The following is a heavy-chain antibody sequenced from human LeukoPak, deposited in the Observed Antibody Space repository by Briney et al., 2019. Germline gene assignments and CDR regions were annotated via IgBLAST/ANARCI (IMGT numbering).Heavy chain of an antibody. CDR1: GGSISSYY. J-gene: IGHJ3*02. Sequence: PSESLSLTCTVSGGSISSYYWSWIRQPPGKGLEWVGYIYYSGSTNYNPSLKSRVTISVDTSKNQFSLKLSSVTAADTAVYYCARDQGYSSSWYDAFDIWGQGTMVTVSS. CDR2: IYYSGST. V-gene: IGHV4-59*01. D-gene: IGHD6-13*01. CDR3: ARDQGYSSSWYDAFDI.